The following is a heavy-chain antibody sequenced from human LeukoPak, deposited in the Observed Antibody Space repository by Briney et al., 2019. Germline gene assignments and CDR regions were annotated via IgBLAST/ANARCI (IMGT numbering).Heavy chain of an antibody. CDR2: ISYDGSNK. CDR1: EFTFSSYA. Sequence: PGRSLRLSCAASEFTFSSYAMHWVRQAPGKWLEWVAVISYDGSNKYYADSVKGRFTISRDNSKNTLYLQMNSLRAEDTAVYYCARDSAYSSGWPPGWFDPWGQGTLVTVSS. J-gene: IGHJ5*02. V-gene: IGHV3-30-3*01. CDR3: ARDSAYSSGWPPGWFDP. D-gene: IGHD6-19*01.